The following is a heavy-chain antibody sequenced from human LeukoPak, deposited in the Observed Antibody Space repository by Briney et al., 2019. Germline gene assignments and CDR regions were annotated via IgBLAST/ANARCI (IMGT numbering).Heavy chain of an antibody. J-gene: IGHJ4*02. CDR2: IYYSGST. CDR1: GGSISSSTYY. Sequence: SETLSLTCTVSGGSISSSTYYWGWIRQPPGKGLEWIGSIYYSGSTYYNPSLKSRVTISVDTSKNQFSLKLSSVTAADTAVYYCARVSSGSTHEVDYWGQGTLVTVSS. V-gene: IGHV4-39*07. D-gene: IGHD3-22*01. CDR3: ARVSSGSTHEVDY.